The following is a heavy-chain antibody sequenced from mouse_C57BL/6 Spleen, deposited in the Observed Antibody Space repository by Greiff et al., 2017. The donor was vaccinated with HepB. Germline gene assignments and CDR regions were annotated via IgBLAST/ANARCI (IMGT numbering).Heavy chain of an antibody. CDR1: GYSITSGYD. J-gene: IGHJ1*03. CDR3: ASGNWYFDV. V-gene: IGHV3-1*01. Sequence: EVQRVESGPGMVKPSQSLSLTCTVTGYSITSGYDWHWIRHFPGNKLEWMGYISYSGSTNYNPSLKSRISITHDTSKNHFFLKLNSVTTEDTATYYCASGNWYFDVWGTGTTVTVSS. D-gene: IGHD1-1*01. CDR2: ISYSGST.